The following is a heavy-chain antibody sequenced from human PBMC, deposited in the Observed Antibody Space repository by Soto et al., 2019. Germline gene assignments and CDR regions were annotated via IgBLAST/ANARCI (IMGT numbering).Heavy chain of an antibody. Sequence: LRLSCVASGISFTTYAMTWVRLAPGKGLEWVSSIGRSGATIYYTDSVKGRFTISRDNSKNTLYFQMNSLRAEDTAVYYCARGRYANLVWGKGTTVTVSS. CDR3: ARGRYANLV. CDR1: GISFTTYA. J-gene: IGHJ6*04. V-gene: IGHV3-23*01. D-gene: IGHD2-2*01. CDR2: IGRSGATI.